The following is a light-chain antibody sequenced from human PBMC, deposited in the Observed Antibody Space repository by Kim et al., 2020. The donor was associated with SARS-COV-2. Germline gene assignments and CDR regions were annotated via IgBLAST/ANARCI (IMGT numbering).Light chain of an antibody. CDR3: QQYNTYPWT. J-gene: IGKJ1*01. CDR1: QSVISW. CDR2: KAS. Sequence: DIQMTQSPSTLSASVGDRVTIICRASQSVISWVAWYQQKPGQAPKFLIYKASALESGVPSRFSGSGSGTEFTLTISSLQPDDFATYYCQQYNTYPWTFDQGTKVDIK. V-gene: IGKV1-5*03.